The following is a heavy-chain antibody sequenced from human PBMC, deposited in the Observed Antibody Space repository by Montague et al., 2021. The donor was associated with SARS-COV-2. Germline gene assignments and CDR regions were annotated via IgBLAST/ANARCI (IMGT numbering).Heavy chain of an antibody. CDR2: IYYSCST. CDR3: ARGSGWIGKAFDI. J-gene: IGHJ3*02. V-gene: IGHV4-59*01. D-gene: IGHD6-19*01. Sequence: SEILSLTCTVSGGSISSCYCNWGRQPPGKGLELMWYIYYSCSTNYNPSXKIRVTISVDPSKNQFSLKLNSVTAADAAVYYCARGSGWIGKAFDIWGQGTMVTVSS. CDR1: GGSISSCY.